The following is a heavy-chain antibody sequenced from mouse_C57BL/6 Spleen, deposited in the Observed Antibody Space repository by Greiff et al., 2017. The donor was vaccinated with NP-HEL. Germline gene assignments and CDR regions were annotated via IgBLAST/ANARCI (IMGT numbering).Heavy chain of an antibody. CDR2: ISSGGDYI. J-gene: IGHJ2*01. CDR1: GFTFSSYA. V-gene: IGHV5-9-1*02. CDR3: TRGVGYYGAFDY. Sequence: EVQVVESGEGLVKPGGSLKLSCAASGFTFSSYAMSWVRQTPEKRLAWVAYISSGGDYIYYADTVKGRFTISRDNARNTLYLQMSSLKSEDTAMYYCTRGVGYYGAFDYWGQGTTLTVSS. D-gene: IGHD2-3*01.